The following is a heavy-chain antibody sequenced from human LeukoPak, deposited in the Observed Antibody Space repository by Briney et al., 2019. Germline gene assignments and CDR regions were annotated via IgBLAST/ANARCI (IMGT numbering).Heavy chain of an antibody. J-gene: IGHJ5*02. CDR1: GGSISSYY. CDR3: ARVEVGYSSGWYNCFDP. V-gene: IGHV4-59*01. CDR2: IYYSGST. D-gene: IGHD6-19*01. Sequence: SETLSLTCTVSGGSISSYYWSWIRQPPGKGLEWIGYIYYSGSTNYNPSLKSRVTISVDTSKNQFSLKLSSVTAADTAVYFCARVEVGYSSGWYNCFDPWGQGTLLTVSS.